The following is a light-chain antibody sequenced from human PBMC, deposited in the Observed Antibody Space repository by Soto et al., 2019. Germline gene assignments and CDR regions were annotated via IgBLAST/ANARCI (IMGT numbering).Light chain of an antibody. J-gene: IGKJ4*01. V-gene: IGKV3-11*01. CDR3: QQRTNWPLT. CDR1: QSVSSH. Sequence: EIVLTQSPATLSLSPGERATLSCRASQSVSSHLAWYQQKPGQAPRLIIHDASNRATGIPVRFSGSGSGTDFTLTISSLEPEDFAVYYCQQRTNWPLTFGGGTKVDIK. CDR2: DAS.